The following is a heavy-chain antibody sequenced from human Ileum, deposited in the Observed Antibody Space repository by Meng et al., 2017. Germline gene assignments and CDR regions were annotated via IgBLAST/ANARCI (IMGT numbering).Heavy chain of an antibody. CDR3: VRDHWGSLDY. D-gene: IGHD7-27*01. Sequence: VLLQGAGPGLVKPSGTLSLTCAVSGDSISSRDWWSWVRQPPGKGLEWIGEISQESGRTNYNPSLKSRVTISLDKSKNQFSLNLNSVTAADTAVYYCVRDHWGSLDYWGQGILVTVSS. J-gene: IGHJ4*02. CDR2: ISQESGRT. V-gene: IGHV4-4*02. CDR1: GDSISSRDW.